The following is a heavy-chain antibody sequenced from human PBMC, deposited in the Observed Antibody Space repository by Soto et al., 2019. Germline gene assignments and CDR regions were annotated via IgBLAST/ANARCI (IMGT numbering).Heavy chain of an antibody. CDR3: ARTVGAAYYFDF. CDR2: IYTSGST. J-gene: IGHJ4*02. D-gene: IGHD1-26*01. V-gene: IGHV4-4*07. Sequence: QVQLQESGPGLVKPSETLSLTCTVSGDSMTKYYWSWIRQPAGKGLEWIGRIYTSGSTNYNPSLKSWVNLSIDTSNYPFSLKLKSVTAADTAVYYCARTVGAAYYFDFWGQGALVTVSS. CDR1: GDSMTKYY.